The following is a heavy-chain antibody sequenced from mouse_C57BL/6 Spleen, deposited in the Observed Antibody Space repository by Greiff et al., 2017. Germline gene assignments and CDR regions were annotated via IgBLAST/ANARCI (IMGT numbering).Heavy chain of an antibody. CDR2: IYPGDGGT. V-gene: IGHV1-82*01. D-gene: IGHD1-1*01. Sequence: QVQLQQSGPELVKPGASVKISCKASGYAFSSSWMNWVKQRPGKGLEWIGRIYPGDGGTNYNGKFKGKATLTADKSSSTAYMQLSSLTSEDSAVYVCARRNDSSYTGDYWGQGTTVTVSS. CDR1: GYAFSSSW. CDR3: ARRNDSSYTGDY. J-gene: IGHJ2*01.